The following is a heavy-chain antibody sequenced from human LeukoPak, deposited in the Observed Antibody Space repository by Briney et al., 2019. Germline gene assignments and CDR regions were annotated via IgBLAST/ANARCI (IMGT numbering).Heavy chain of an antibody. CDR3: ARRRIAARLIWFDP. J-gene: IGHJ5*02. Sequence: SETLSLTCTVSGGSISSYYWSWIRQPPGKGLEWIGYIYTSGSTNYNPSLKSRVTISVDTSKNQFSLKLSSVTAADTAVYYCARRRIAARLIWFDPWGQGTLVTVSS. D-gene: IGHD6-6*01. V-gene: IGHV4-4*09. CDR2: IYTSGST. CDR1: GGSISSYY.